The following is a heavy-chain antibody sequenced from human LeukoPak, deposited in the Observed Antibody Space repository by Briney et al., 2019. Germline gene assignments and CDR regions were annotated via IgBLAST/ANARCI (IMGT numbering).Heavy chain of an antibody. CDR2: ISSSSSYI. J-gene: IGHJ4*02. CDR3: ARGGYCSGGSCYFDIDY. D-gene: IGHD2-15*01. Sequence: GGSLRLSCAASGFTFSSYSMNWVRQAPGKGLEWVSSISSSSSYIYYADSVKGRFTISRDNAKNSLYLQMTSLRAEDTAVYYCARGGYCSGGSCYFDIDYWGQGTLVTVSS. CDR1: GFTFSSYS. V-gene: IGHV3-21*01.